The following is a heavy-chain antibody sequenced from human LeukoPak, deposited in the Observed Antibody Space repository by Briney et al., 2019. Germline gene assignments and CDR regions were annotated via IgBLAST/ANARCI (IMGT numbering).Heavy chain of an antibody. CDR2: IYYRST. V-gene: IGHV4-59*01. Sequence: SETLSLTCTVSGGSISSYYWSWIRQPPGKGLEWIGYIYYRSTNYNPSLKSRVTISVDTSKNQFSLKLSSVTAADTAVYYCARAYHGSGSFSLLFDPWGQGTLVTVSS. CDR1: GGSISSYY. CDR3: ARAYHGSGSFSLLFDP. J-gene: IGHJ5*02. D-gene: IGHD3-10*01.